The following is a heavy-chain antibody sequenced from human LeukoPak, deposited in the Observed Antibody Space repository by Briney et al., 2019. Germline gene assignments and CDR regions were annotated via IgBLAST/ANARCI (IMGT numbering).Heavy chain of an antibody. CDR1: GFTFSNYA. J-gene: IGHJ4*02. Sequence: GGSLRLSCAASGFTFSNYAMSWVRQAPGKGLEWVAVISYDGSKTYYADSVKGRFTISRDDSKNTLYLQMNSLRAEDTAVYYCAIGQTGNFDYWGQGTLVTVSS. V-gene: IGHV3-30*04. D-gene: IGHD1-1*01. CDR2: ISYDGSKT. CDR3: AIGQTGNFDY.